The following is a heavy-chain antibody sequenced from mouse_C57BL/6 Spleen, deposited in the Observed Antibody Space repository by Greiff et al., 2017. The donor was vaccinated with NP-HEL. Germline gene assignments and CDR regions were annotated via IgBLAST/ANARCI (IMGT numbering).Heavy chain of an antibody. V-gene: IGHV5-6*01. CDR2: ISSGGSYT. CDR3: ARLEGDYYGSSYGDYYAMDY. J-gene: IGHJ4*01. Sequence: DVHLVESGGDLVKPGGSLKLSCAASGFTFSSYGMSWVRQTPDKRLEWVATISSGGSYTYYPDSVKGRFTISRDNAKNTLYLQMSSLKSEDTAMYYCARLEGDYYGSSYGDYYAMDYWGQGTSVTVSS. D-gene: IGHD1-1*01. CDR1: GFTFSSYG.